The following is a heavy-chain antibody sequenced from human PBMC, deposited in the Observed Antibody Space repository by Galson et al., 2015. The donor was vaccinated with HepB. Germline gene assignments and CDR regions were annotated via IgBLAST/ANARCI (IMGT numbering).Heavy chain of an antibody. D-gene: IGHD1-26*01. Sequence: SLRLSCAASGFAFSAYNMNWVRQAPGKGLEWVSTISSSSNFIYYADSVKGRFTLSRDNTNNSMYLQMNGLRAEDTAVYYCASKKVGPFDYWGQGALVIVSS. CDR2: ISSSSNFI. CDR3: ASKKVGPFDY. V-gene: IGHV3-21*01. CDR1: GFAFSAYN. J-gene: IGHJ4*02.